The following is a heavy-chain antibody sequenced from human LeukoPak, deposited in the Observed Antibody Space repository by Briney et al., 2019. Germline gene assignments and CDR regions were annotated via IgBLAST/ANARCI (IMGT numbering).Heavy chain of an antibody. CDR2: INTNTGNP. CDR1: GYSFTSYA. D-gene: IGHD2-15*01. V-gene: IGHV7-4-1*02. CDR3: ARDRGCSGGSCYRSDWFDP. J-gene: IGHJ5*02. Sequence: VSVKVSCKASGYSFTSYAMNWVRQAPGQGLEWMGWINTNTGNPTYAQGFTGRFVFSLDTSVSTAYLQISSLKAEDTAVYYCARDRGCSGGSCYRSDWFDPWGQGTLVTVSS.